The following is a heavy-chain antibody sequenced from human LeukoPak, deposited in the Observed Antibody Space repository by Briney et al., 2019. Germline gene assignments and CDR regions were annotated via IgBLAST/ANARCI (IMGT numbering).Heavy chain of an antibody. CDR3: ARDKYFDSTTYYPRFDY. D-gene: IGHD3-22*01. Sequence: GGSLRLSCAASGFTFSSYWMSWVRQAPGKGLEWVANIKQDGGEKYYVDSVKGRFTISRDNAKTSLYLQMTSLRAEDTAVYYCARDKYFDSTTYYPRFDYWGQGILVTVSS. CDR2: IKQDGGEK. J-gene: IGHJ4*02. CDR1: GFTFSSYW. V-gene: IGHV3-7*04.